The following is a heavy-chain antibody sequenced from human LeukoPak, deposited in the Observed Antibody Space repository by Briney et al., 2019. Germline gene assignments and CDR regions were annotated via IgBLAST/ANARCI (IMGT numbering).Heavy chain of an antibody. Sequence: GGSLRLSCAASGFTFSDYNMRWIRQAPGKGLEWVSSISRSGSTKYYAESVKGRFSISRDNSKNTVFLQMNSLRADDTAVYYCARHGSITMVRGRLRYYYMDVWGKGTTVTISS. CDR2: ISRSGSTK. V-gene: IGHV3-11*01. J-gene: IGHJ6*03. CDR3: ARHGSITMVRGRLRYYYMDV. CDR1: GFTFSDYN. D-gene: IGHD3-10*01.